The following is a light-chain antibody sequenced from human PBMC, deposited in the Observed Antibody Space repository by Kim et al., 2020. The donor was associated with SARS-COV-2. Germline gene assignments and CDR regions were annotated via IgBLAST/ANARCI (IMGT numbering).Light chain of an antibody. CDR1: SSDVGNYNL. J-gene: IGLJ1*01. CDR2: EVS. V-gene: IGLV2-23*02. Sequence: QSALTQPASVSGSPGQSITISCTGTSSDVGNYNLVSWYQQHPGKAPKLMIYEVSKRPSGVSNRFSGSKSGNTASLTISGLQAEDETDYYCYSYAGSSTYVFGTGTNVTDL. CDR3: YSYAGSSTYV.